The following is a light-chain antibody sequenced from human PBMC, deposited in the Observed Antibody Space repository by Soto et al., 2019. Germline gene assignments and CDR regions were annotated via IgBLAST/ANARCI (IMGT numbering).Light chain of an antibody. Sequence: EIVMTQSPATLSVSPGESATLSCRASQSVSTNLAWYQQKPGQAPRLLIYGASTRATGIPARFRGSGSGTEFTLTISSLQSEDFAVYYCQHYNNWPPFTFGPGTKVDIK. CDR1: QSVSTN. CDR2: GAS. CDR3: QHYNNWPPFT. V-gene: IGKV3-15*01. J-gene: IGKJ3*01.